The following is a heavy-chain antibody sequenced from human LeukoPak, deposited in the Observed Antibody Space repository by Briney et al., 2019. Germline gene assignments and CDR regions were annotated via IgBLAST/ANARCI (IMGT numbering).Heavy chain of an antibody. CDR2: IYHSEST. V-gene: IGHV4-30-2*01. CDR1: GGSISSGGYS. D-gene: IGHD3-22*01. J-gene: IGHJ3*02. Sequence: PSQTLSLTCAVSGGSISSGGYSWSWIRQPPGKGLEWIGYIYHSESTYYNPSLKSRVTISVDRSKNQFSLKLSSVTAAGTAVYYCAAYYDSNDAFDIWGQGTMVTVSS. CDR3: AAYYDSNDAFDI.